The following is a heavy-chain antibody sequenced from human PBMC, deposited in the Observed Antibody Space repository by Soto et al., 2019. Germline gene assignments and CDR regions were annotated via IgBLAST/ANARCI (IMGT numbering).Heavy chain of an antibody. D-gene: IGHD3-16*01. J-gene: IGHJ4*01. CDR1: GGSISSGGSY. V-gene: IGHV4-31*03. CDR3: VRGVLH. Sequence: QVQLQEAGPGLVQPSQTLSITCTVSGGSISSGGSYWSWIRQHPGTGLEWIGHISYSGGTYYNTSLKSRVTISVDTCSNQVSLIVNSVTAADTAVYNCVRGVLHWGQGTLVTVS. CDR2: ISYSGGT.